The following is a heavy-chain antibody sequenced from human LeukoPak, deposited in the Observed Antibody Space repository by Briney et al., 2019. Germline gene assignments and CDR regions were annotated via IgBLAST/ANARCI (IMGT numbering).Heavy chain of an antibody. Sequence: PGGSLRLSCAASGFTFSSYAMSWVRQAPGKGLEWVSAISGSGGSTYYADSVKGRFTISRDNSKNTLYLQMNSLRAEDTAVYYCARDYCSGGSCYPTGDYWGQGTLVTVSS. D-gene: IGHD2-15*01. CDR1: GFTFSSYA. CDR3: ARDYCSGGSCYPTGDY. J-gene: IGHJ4*02. V-gene: IGHV3-23*01. CDR2: ISGSGGST.